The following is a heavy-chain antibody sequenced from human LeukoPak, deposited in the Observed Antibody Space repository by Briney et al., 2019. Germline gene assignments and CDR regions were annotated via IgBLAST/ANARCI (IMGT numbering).Heavy chain of an antibody. CDR3: ARHANDGDYPLDY. CDR1: GVSISGYS. D-gene: IGHD4-17*01. J-gene: IGHJ4*02. V-gene: IGHV4-59*08. CDR2: IYYSGSP. Sequence: PSETLSLTCTVSGVSISGYSWSWFRQPPGKGLEWIGYIYYSGSPNYNPSLKSRVTLSVDTSKNQLSLKLSSVTAADTAVYYCARHANDGDYPLDYWGQGTLVTVSS.